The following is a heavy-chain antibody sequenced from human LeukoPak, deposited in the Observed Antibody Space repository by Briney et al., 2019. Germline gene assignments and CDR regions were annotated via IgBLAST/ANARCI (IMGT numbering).Heavy chain of an antibody. CDR1: GYTFTSYY. Sequence: ASVKVSCTASGYTFTSYYMHWVRQAPGQGLEWMGIINPSGGSTSYAQKFQGRVTMTRDMSTSTVYMELSSLRSEDTAVYYCARVSPYGGYDYWGQGTLVTVSS. CDR3: ARVSPYGGYDY. V-gene: IGHV1-46*01. D-gene: IGHD4-23*01. CDR2: INPSGGST. J-gene: IGHJ4*02.